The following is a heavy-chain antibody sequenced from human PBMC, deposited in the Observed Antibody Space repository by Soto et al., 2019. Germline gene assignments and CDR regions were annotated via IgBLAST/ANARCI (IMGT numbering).Heavy chain of an antibody. J-gene: IGHJ4*02. Sequence: QVQLVESGGGVVQPGRSLRLSCAASGFTFSSYGMHWVRQAPGKGLEWVAGISYDGSNKYYADSVKGRFTISRDNSKNTLYLQMNSLRAEDTDVYYCANARGSSDYWGQGTLVTVSS. V-gene: IGHV3-30*18. CDR3: ANARGSSDY. D-gene: IGHD2-15*01. CDR1: GFTFSSYG. CDR2: ISYDGSNK.